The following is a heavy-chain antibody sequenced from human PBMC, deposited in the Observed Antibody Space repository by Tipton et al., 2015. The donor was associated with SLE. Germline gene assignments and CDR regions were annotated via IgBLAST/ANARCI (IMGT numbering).Heavy chain of an antibody. D-gene: IGHD3-10*01. CDR3: ARVLDGSGSRDYYGMDV. CDR2: IYYSGST. Sequence: TLSLTCTVSGGSISSSSYYWGWIRQPPGKGLEWIGRIYYSGSTYYNPSLKSRVTISVDTSKNQFSLKLTSVTAADTAVYYCARVLDGSGSRDYYGMDVWGQGTTVTVSS. V-gene: IGHV4-39*07. J-gene: IGHJ6*02. CDR1: GGSISSSSYY.